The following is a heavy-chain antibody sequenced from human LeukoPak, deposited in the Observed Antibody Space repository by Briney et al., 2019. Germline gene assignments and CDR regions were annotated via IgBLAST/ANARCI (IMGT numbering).Heavy chain of an antibody. V-gene: IGHV4-39*01. CDR1: GGSISSSSYY. CDR3: ARHQKNRWNGDYYYYYGMDV. CDR2: IYYSGST. J-gene: IGHJ6*02. Sequence: SETLTLTCTVSGGSISSSSYYWGWIRQPPGKGLEWIVSIYYSGSTYYNPSLKSRVTISVDTSKNQFSLKLSSVTAADTAVYYCARHQKNRWNGDYYYYYGMDVWGQGTTVTVSS. D-gene: IGHD4-17*01.